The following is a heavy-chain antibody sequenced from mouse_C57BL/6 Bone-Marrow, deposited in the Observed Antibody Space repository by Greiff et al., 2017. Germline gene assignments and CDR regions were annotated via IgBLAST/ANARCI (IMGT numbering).Heavy chain of an antibody. V-gene: IGHV5-4*03. CDR2: ISDGGSYT. J-gene: IGHJ4*01. Sequence: EVKLQESGGGLVKPGGSLKLSCAASGFTFSSYAMSWVRQTPEKRLEWVATISDGGSYTYYPDNVKGRFTISRDNAKNNLYLQMSHLKSEDTAMYYCARGSPGSTLYYAMDYWGQGTSVTVSS. CDR3: ARGSPGSTLYYAMDY. D-gene: IGHD1-1*01. CDR1: GFTFSSYA.